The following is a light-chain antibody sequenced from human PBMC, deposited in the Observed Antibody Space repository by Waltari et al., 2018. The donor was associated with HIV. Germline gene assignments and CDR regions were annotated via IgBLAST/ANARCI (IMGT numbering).Light chain of an antibody. CDR3: QQRSSWPLT. V-gene: IGKV3-15*01. J-gene: IGKJ4*01. CDR2: GAS. Sequence: ETVMTQSPATLSVSTGERATLSCRASQSVRSNLAWYQQKPGQAPRLLIYGASTRATGCPTRFSGSGSGTEFTLTISSLQSEDFAVYYCQQRSSWPLTFGGGTKVEI. CDR1: QSVRSN.